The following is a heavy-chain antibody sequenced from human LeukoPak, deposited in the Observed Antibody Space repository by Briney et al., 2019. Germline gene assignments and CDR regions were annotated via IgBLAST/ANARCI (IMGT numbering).Heavy chain of an antibody. V-gene: IGHV4-39*01. J-gene: IGHJ4*02. Sequence: SETLSLTCTASGGSISSNSYYWAWIRQPPEKGLEWIGSIYYGGSTHYTPSLKSRVTISVDTSRNQFSLKVSSVTAADTAVYYCARQEYSSSSFDYWGQGTLVTVSS. CDR1: GGSISSNSYY. D-gene: IGHD6-13*01. CDR2: IYYGGST. CDR3: ARQEYSSSSFDY.